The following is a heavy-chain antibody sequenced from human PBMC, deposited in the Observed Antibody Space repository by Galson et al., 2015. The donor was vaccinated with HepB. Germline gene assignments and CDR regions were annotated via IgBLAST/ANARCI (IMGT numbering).Heavy chain of an antibody. CDR3: ARHEPSSLLSRSSGSYYGDAFDI. D-gene: IGHD1-26*01. CDR2: INHSGST. CDR1: GGSFSGYY. J-gene: IGHJ3*02. V-gene: IGHV4-34*01. Sequence: LSLTCAVYGGSFSGYYWSWIRQPPGKGLEWIGEINHSGSTYYNPSLKSRVTISVDTSKNQFSLKLSSVTAADTAVYYCARHEPSSLLSRSSGSYYGDAFDIWGQGTMVAVSS.